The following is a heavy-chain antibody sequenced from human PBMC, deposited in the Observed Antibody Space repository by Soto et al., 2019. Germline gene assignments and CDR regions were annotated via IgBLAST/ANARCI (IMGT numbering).Heavy chain of an antibody. CDR3: ARDPAPHYYGMDV. CDR1: GGYISSGDYY. Sequence: SETLSLTGALSGGYISSGDYYWSWIRQPPGKGLEWIGYIYYSGSTYYNPSLKSRVTISVDTSKNQFSLKLSSVTAADTAVYYCARDPAPHYYGMDVWGQGTTVTVSS. CDR2: IYYSGST. J-gene: IGHJ6*02. V-gene: IGHV4-30-4*01.